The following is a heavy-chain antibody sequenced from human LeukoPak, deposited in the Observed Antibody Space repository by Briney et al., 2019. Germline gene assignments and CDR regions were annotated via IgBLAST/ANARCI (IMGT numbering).Heavy chain of an antibody. CDR2: IYHSGSA. CDR1: GYSISSGYH. CDR3: ARVVQSTDSSGFYLPEYFQH. J-gene: IGHJ1*01. V-gene: IGHV4-38-2*02. D-gene: IGHD3-22*01. Sequence: SETLSLTCTVSGYSISSGYHWGWIRQPPGKGLEWIGSIYHSGSAYYNPSLKSRVTISVDTSKNQFSLKLRSVTAADTAVYYCARVVQSTDSSGFYLPEYFQHWGQGTLVTVSS.